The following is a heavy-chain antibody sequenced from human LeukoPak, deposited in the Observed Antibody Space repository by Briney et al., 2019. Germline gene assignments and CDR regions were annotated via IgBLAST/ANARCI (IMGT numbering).Heavy chain of an antibody. J-gene: IGHJ4*02. CDR2: IYYSGST. CDR1: XXSXSSSSYY. Sequence: TLSLTXXVSXXSXSSSSYYWGWIRQPPGKGLEWIGSIYYSGSTYYNPSLKSRVTISVDTSKNQFSLKLSSVTAADTAVYYCARRGIAVYYWGQGTLVTVSS. CDR3: ARRGIAVYY. V-gene: IGHV4-39*01. D-gene: IGHD6-19*01.